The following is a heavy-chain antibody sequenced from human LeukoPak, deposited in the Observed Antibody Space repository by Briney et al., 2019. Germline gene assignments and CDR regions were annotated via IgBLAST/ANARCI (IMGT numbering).Heavy chain of an antibody. V-gene: IGHV3-7*01. CDR1: GFTFNYYW. J-gene: IGHJ4*02. CDR2: IKQDGSDK. D-gene: IGHD2-8*01. Sequence: GGSLRLSCAASGFTFNYYWMSWVRQAPGKGLEWLANIKQDGSDKYYADSVKGRFTIARDNAKNSLYLQMNSLRAEDTAVYYCTTIYCTNGVCYYFDYWGQGTLVTVSS. CDR3: TTIYCTNGVCYYFDY.